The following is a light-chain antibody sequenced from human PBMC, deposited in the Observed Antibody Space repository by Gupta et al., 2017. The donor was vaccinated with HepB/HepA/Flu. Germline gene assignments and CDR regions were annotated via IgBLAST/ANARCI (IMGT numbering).Light chain of an antibody. CDR1: RSDVGGYNY. Sequence: SALTQPRSVSGSPGQSVTISCPGTRSDVGGYNYVSWHQPHPAKAPKLMIYDVTRRPSGVPGRFSGSKSGNTASLTISGLPEEEAADYYCYAYGGRDTLVFGGGTKLTVL. J-gene: IGLJ2*01. CDR2: DVT. V-gene: IGLV2-11*01. CDR3: YAYGGRDTLV.